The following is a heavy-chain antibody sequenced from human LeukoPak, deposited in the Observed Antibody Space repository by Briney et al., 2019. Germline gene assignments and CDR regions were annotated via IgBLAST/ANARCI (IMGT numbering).Heavy chain of an antibody. CDR1: GFTFGDYA. Sequence: GGSLRLSCAASGFTFGDYAMSWVRQAPGKGLEWVGFIRSKAYGVTTEYAASVKGTFTIERDKSKSIAYMKIHSHKTAATSFSYCTRDEGSVEQWLVVGYWGQGTLVTVSS. V-gene: IGHV3-49*04. CDR2: IRSKAYGVTT. D-gene: IGHD6-19*01. J-gene: IGHJ4*02. CDR3: TRDEGSVEQWLVVGY.